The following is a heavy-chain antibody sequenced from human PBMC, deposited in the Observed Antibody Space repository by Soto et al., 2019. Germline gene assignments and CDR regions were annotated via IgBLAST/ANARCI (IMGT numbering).Heavy chain of an antibody. CDR2: ISGSGGST. CDR3: AKVPSIAAAGTGSMGYFDY. CDR1: GGSISSNY. D-gene: IGHD6-13*01. Sequence: ETLSLTCTVSGGSISSNYWTWIRQPPGKGLEWVSAISGSGGSTYYADSVKGRFTISRDNSKNTLYLQMNSLRAEDTAVYYCAKVPSIAAAGTGSMGYFDYWGQGTLVTVSS. J-gene: IGHJ4*02. V-gene: IGHV3-23*01.